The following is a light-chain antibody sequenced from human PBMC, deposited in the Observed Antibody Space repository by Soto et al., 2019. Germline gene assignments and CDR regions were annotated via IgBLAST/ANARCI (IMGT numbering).Light chain of an antibody. CDR1: QSVSSY. J-gene: IGKJ5*01. V-gene: IGKV3-11*01. CDR3: QQRGNWPIT. CDR2: DAS. Sequence: EIVLTQSPVTLSLSPGERTTLSCRASQSVSSYLAWYQQKPGQAPRLLIYDASNRATGIPARFSRSGSGTDFTLTISSLEPEDFAVYYCQQRGNWPITFGQGTRLEI.